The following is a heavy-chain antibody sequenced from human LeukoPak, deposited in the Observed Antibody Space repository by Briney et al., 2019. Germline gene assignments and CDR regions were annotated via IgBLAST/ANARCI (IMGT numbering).Heavy chain of an antibody. V-gene: IGHV3-9*01. CDR1: GFTFDDYA. J-gene: IGHJ4*02. CDR2: ISWNSGSI. Sequence: GGSLRPSCAASGFTFDDYAMHWVRQAPGKGLEWVSGISWNSGSIGYADSVKGRFTISRDNAKNSLYLQMNSLRAEDTALYYCAKAPCTNGVCYYDYWGQGTLVTVSS. D-gene: IGHD2-8*01. CDR3: AKAPCTNGVCYYDY.